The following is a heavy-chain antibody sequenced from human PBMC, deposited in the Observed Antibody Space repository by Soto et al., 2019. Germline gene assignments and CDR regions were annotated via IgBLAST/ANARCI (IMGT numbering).Heavy chain of an antibody. CDR2: IYYSGST. V-gene: IGHV4-59*01. CDR1: GGSISSYY. Sequence: QVQLQESGPGLVKPSETLSLTCTVSGGSISSYYWSWIRQPPGKGLEWIGYIYYSGSTNYNPSLKSGVTISVDTSKNQFSLKLSSVTAADTAVYYCARRYGGNFAYWGQGTLVTVSS. CDR3: ARRYGGNFAY. D-gene: IGHD3-16*01. J-gene: IGHJ4*02.